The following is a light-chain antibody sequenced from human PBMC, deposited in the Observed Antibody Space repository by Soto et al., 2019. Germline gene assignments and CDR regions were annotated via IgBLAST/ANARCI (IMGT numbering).Light chain of an antibody. CDR2: GAS. V-gene: IGKV3-15*01. CDR1: QSVGSN. J-gene: IGKJ1*01. CDR3: QQYYDWPWT. Sequence: EKGMTQSPGSLSVSPGERAALSCRASQSVGSNLAWYQRKPGQAPRLLIYGASTRATGIPSRFSGSGSGTEFTLTISSLQSEDFAVYYCQQYYDWPWTFGQGTKVDIK.